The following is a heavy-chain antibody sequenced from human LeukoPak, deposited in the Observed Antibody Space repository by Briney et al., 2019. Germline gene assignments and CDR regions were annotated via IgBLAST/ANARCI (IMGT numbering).Heavy chain of an antibody. V-gene: IGHV4-39*07. D-gene: IGHD2-8*02. CDR2: IYYSGST. Sequence: SETLSLTCTVSGGSISSSSYYWGWIRQPPGKGLEWIGSIYYSGSTYYNPSLKSRVTISVDTSKNQFSLKLSSVTAADTAVYYCARESYCTAATCPGWFDPWGQGTLVTVSS. J-gene: IGHJ5*02. CDR3: ARESYCTAATCPGWFDP. CDR1: GGSISSSSYY.